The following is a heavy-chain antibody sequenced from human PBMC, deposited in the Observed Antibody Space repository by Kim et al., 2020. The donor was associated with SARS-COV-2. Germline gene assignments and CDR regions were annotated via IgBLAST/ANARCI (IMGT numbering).Heavy chain of an antibody. V-gene: IGHV6-1*01. Sequence: SQTLSLTCAISGDSVSSNSAAWNWIRQSPSRGLEWLGRTYYRSKWYNDYAVSVKSRITINPDTSKNQFSLQLNSVTPEDTAVYYCARVTMVRGVIPTYYFDYWGQGTLVTVSS. J-gene: IGHJ4*02. CDR3: ARVTMVRGVIPTYYFDY. CDR2: TYYRSKWYN. D-gene: IGHD3-10*01. CDR1: GDSVSSNSAA.